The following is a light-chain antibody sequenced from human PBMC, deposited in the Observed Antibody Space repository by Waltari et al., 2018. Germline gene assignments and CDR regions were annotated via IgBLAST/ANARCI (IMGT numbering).Light chain of an antibody. Sequence: DIQMTQSLSSLSASVGDRVTITCQASQDISNYLNWYQQKPGKAPKLLIYDASNLETGVPSRFSGSGSGTDFTFTISSLQPEDIATYYCQQYDNLLSLTFGGGTKVEIK. V-gene: IGKV1-33*01. CDR3: QQYDNLLSLT. J-gene: IGKJ4*01. CDR2: DAS. CDR1: QDISNY.